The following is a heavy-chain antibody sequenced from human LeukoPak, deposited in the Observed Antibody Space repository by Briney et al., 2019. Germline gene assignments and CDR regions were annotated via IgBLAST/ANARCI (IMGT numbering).Heavy chain of an antibody. Sequence: SETLSLTCTVSGGSISSYYWSWIRQPPGKGLEWIGYIYYSGSTNYNPSLKSRVSILVDTSKNQFSLKLYSVTAADTAVHYCARRDSGSYTNWFDPWGQGTLVTVSS. CDR1: GGSISSYY. J-gene: IGHJ5*02. V-gene: IGHV4-59*01. CDR3: ARRDSGSYTNWFDP. D-gene: IGHD1-26*01. CDR2: IYYSGST.